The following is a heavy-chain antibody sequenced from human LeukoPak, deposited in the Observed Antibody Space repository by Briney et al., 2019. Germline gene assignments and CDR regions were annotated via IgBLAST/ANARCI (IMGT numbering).Heavy chain of an antibody. J-gene: IGHJ3*02. CDR1: GYTFTSYG. CDR3: ARPGSGWPNADAFDI. Sequence: GESLKVSCKASGYTFTSYGISWVRQAPGQGLEWMGWISAYNGNTDYAQKLQGRVTMTTDTSMSTAYMELRSLRSDDTAVYYCARPGSGWPNADAFDIWGQGTMVTVSS. CDR2: ISAYNGNT. V-gene: IGHV1-18*01. D-gene: IGHD6-19*01.